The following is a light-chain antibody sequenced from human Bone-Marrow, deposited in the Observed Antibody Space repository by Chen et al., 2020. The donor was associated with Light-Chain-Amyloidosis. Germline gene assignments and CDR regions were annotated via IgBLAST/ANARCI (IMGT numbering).Light chain of an antibody. CDR3: SSYTPRTTLYV. V-gene: IGLV2-14*03. CDR2: DVS. Sequence: QSALTQPASVSGSPGQSITLSSTGTRSDSGGYQYVSWYQQHPGEAPKLMIYDVSRRPSGVSNRFSGSKSGNTASLTISGLQAEDEADYYCSSYTPRTTLYVFGTGTKVTVL. J-gene: IGLJ1*01. CDR1: RSDSGGYQY.